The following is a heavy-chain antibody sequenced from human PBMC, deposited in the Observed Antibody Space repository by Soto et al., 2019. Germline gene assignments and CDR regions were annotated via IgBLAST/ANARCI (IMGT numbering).Heavy chain of an antibody. D-gene: IGHD3-10*01. CDR2: IYYSGST. J-gene: IGHJ6*02. Sequence: PSETLSLTSTVSGGSISSGGYYWSWIRQHPGKGLEWIGYIYYSGSTYYNPSLKSRVTISVDTSKNQFSPKLSSVTAADTAVYYCARAYGSGYMDVWGQGTTVTVSS. CDR1: GGSISSGGYY. V-gene: IGHV4-31*03. CDR3: ARAYGSGYMDV.